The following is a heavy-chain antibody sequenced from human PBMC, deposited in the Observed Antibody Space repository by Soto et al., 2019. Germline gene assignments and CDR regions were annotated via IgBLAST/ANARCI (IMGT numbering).Heavy chain of an antibody. CDR1: GGSISSSSYY. CDR3: ARLGYEYYYYGMDV. D-gene: IGHD5-12*01. CDR2: IYYSGST. V-gene: IGHV4-30-4*08. J-gene: IGHJ6*02. Sequence: PSETLSLTCTVSGGSISSSSYYWGWIRQPPGKGLEWIGYIYYSGSTYYNTSLKSRVTISVDTSKNQFSLKLSSVTAADTAVYYCARLGYEYYYYGMDVWGQGTTVTVSS.